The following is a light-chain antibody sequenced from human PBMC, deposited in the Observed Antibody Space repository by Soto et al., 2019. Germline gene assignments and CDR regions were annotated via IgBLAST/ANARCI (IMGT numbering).Light chain of an antibody. CDR1: QSAINN. J-gene: IGKJ1*01. CDR2: AAS. Sequence: ELAMKQSPATLSVSSGERVTLSCRASQSAINNLAWYQQKPGQAPKLLIYAASTMATEIPARFSGSGSGTDFTLTISSLQSEDFAAYYCQQNDSWPWTFGQGTKVDIK. V-gene: IGKV3-15*01. CDR3: QQNDSWPWT.